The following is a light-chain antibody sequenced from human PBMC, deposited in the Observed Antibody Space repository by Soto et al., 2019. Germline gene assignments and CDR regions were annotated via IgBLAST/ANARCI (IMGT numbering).Light chain of an antibody. Sequence: EIVLTQSPGTLSLSPGEGATLSCRASQSVNNNYLAWYQQKPGQAPSLLIYDAVRRATGIPDRFSGSGSGTDFTLTISRLEPEDFAMYYCQQYSRSSITFGPGNKVDVK. V-gene: IGKV3-20*01. CDR2: DAV. CDR1: QSVNNNY. J-gene: IGKJ3*01. CDR3: QQYSRSSIT.